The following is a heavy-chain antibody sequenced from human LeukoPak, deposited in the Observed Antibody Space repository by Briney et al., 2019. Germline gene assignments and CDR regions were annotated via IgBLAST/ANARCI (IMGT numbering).Heavy chain of an antibody. Sequence: PSETLSLTCTVSGDSISSSHYYWGWIRQPPGKGLEWIGSIYYSGSTYYNPSLKSRVTISVDTSKNQFSLKLSSVTAADTAVYYCAGHHPRNTVDFWGQGTLVTVSS. CDR1: GDSISSSHYY. J-gene: IGHJ4*02. V-gene: IGHV4-39*01. CDR2: IYYSGST. D-gene: IGHD2-8*02. CDR3: AGHHPRNTVDF.